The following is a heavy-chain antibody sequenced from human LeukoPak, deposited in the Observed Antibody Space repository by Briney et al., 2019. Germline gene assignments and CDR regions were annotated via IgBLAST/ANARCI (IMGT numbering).Heavy chain of an antibody. V-gene: IGHV1-69*04. Sequence: SVKASCKASGGTFSSYAISWVRQAPGQGLEWMGRIIPILGIANYAQKFQGRVTITADKSTSTAYMELSSLRSEDTAVYYCARLIPSGAFDIWGQGTMVTVSS. CDR1: GGTFSSYA. CDR2: IIPILGIA. D-gene: IGHD2-21*01. CDR3: ARLIPSGAFDI. J-gene: IGHJ3*02.